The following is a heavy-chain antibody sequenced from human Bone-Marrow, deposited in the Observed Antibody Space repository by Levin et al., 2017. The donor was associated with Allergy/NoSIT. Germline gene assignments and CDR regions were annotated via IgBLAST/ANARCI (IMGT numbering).Heavy chain of an antibody. CDR2: ISSSGSYI. V-gene: IGHV3-21*01. CDR1: GFTFSSYS. CDR3: AREGYYYGSGNYYVNWFDP. J-gene: IGHJ5*02. Sequence: GESLKISCAASGFTFSSYSMTWVRQAPGKGLEWVASISSSGSYIYYADSVKGRFSISRDNAKASLYLQMDSLGAEDTAVYYCAREGYYYGSGNYYVNWFDPWGQGTLVTVSS. D-gene: IGHD3-10*01.